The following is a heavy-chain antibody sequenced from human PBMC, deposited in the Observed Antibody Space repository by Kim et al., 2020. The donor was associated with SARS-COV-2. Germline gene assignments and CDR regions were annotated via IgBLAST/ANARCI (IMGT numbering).Heavy chain of an antibody. J-gene: IGHJ4*02. Sequence: ASVKVSCKASGYTFTGYYMHWVRQAPGQGLEWMGRINPNSGGTNYAQKFQGRVTMTRDTPISTAYMELSSLRSDDTAMYYCARVPIVGPTGDFDYWGQGTLVTVSS. CDR2: INPNSGGT. CDR1: GYTFTGYY. CDR3: ARVPIVGPTGDFDY. D-gene: IGHD1-26*01. V-gene: IGHV1-2*06.